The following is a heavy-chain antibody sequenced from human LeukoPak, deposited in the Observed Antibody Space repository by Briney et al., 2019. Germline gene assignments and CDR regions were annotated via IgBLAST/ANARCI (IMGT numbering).Heavy chain of an antibody. CDR3: ARRLAGTEDY. Sequence: PSETLSLTCTVSGGSISSSSYYWGWIRQPPGKGLEWIVSIFYSGSTYYNPSPKSRVTISVDTSKNQFSLKLSSVTATDTAVYYCARRLAGTEDYWGQGTLVTVSS. CDR2: IFYSGST. J-gene: IGHJ4*02. CDR1: GGSISSSSYY. V-gene: IGHV4-39*01. D-gene: IGHD6-13*01.